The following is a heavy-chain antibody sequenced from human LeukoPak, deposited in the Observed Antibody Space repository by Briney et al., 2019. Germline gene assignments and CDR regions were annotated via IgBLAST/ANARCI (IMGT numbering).Heavy chain of an antibody. Sequence: PGGSLRLSCAASGFTFSSYWMSWVRQAPGKGLEWVANIKQDGSEKCYVDSVKGRFTISRDNAKNSLYLQMNSLRAEDTAVYYCARDQLGRRDKKYYYDSSGYHYFDYWGQGTLVTVSS. V-gene: IGHV3-7*01. CDR2: IKQDGSEK. J-gene: IGHJ4*02. CDR1: GFTFSSYW. D-gene: IGHD3-22*01. CDR3: ARDQLGRRDKKYYYDSSGYHYFDY.